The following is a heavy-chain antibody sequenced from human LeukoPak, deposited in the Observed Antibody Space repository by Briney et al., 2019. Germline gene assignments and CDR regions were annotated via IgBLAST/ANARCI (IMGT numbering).Heavy chain of an antibody. CDR2: TSYDGANK. J-gene: IGHJ6*02. CDR3: AKDSSSSNYYYGLDV. CDR1: GFXFRSYG. V-gene: IGHV3-30*18. Sequence: PGRSLRLSCAASGFXFRSYGIHWVRQAPGKGLEWVSFTSYDGANKYYADSVKGRFTISRDNSKNTLYVQMNSLRGDDTGMYFCAKDSSSSNYYYGLDVWGQGTTVTVSS. D-gene: IGHD6-13*01.